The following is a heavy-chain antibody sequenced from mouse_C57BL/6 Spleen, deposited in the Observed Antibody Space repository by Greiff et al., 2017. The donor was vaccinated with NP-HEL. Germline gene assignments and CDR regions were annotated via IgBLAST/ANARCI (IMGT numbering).Heavy chain of an antibody. CDR1: GYAFSSSW. CDR2: IYPGAGDT. CDR3: ARGPYYYGSSSFYAMDY. D-gene: IGHD1-1*01. V-gene: IGHV1-82*01. Sequence: VQRVESGPELVKPGASVKISCKASGYAFSSSWMNWVKQRPGKGLEWIGRIYPGAGDTNYNGKFKGKATLTADKSSSTAYMQLSSLTSEDSAVYFCARGPYYYGSSSFYAMDYWGQGTSVTVSS. J-gene: IGHJ4*01.